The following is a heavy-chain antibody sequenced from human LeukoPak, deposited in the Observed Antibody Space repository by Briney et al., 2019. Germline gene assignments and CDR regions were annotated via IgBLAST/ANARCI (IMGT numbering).Heavy chain of an antibody. V-gene: IGHV4-59*01. CDR1: GGSISSYY. J-gene: IGHJ6*03. CDR2: IYYSGST. CDR3: ARARQPQLRPDMDV. D-gene: IGHD6-13*01. Sequence: SSETLSLTCTVSGGSISSYYWSWIRQPPGKELDWIGYIYYSGSTNYNPSLKSRVTISVDTSKNQFSLKLSSVTAADTAVYYCARARQPQLRPDMDVWGKGTTVTVSS.